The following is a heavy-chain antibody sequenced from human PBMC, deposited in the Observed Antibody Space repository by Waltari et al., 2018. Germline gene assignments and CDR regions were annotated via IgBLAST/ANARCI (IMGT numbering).Heavy chain of an antibody. Sequence: QVQLQESGPGLVKPSGTLSLTCAVSGGSISSSNWWSWVRQPPGKGLEWIGEIYHSGSTNDNPSLKSRVTISVDKSKNQFSLKLSSVTAADTAVYYCARVPTIFGVVISYYYYGMDVWGQGTTVTVSS. J-gene: IGHJ6*02. V-gene: IGHV4-4*02. D-gene: IGHD3-3*01. CDR3: ARVPTIFGVVISYYYYGMDV. CDR1: GGSISSSNW. CDR2: IYHSGST.